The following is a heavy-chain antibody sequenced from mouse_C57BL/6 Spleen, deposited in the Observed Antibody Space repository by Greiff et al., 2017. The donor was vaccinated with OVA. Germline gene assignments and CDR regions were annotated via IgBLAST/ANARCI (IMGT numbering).Heavy chain of an antibody. V-gene: IGHV1-50*01. CDR3: AAQARVDY. CDR1: GYTFTRYW. Sequence: QVQLQQPGAELVKPGASVKLSCKASGYTFTRYWMQWVKQRPGQGLEWIGEIDPSDSYTNYTQKFKGKATLTVDTSSSTAYMQLSSLTSEDSAVYYCAAQARVDYWGQGTTLTVSS. CDR2: IDPSDSYT. D-gene: IGHD3-2*02. J-gene: IGHJ2*01.